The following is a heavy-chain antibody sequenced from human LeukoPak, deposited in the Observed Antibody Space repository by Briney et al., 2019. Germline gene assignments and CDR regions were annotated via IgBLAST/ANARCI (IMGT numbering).Heavy chain of an antibody. V-gene: IGHV3-23*01. CDR2: ISGSADST. D-gene: IGHD2-15*01. CDR3: AAAPTSRFTSACFDY. CDR1: GFTFSSYA. Sequence: PGGPLRLSCAASGFTFSSYALSWVRQAPGKGLEWVSAISGSADSTYYADSVKGRFTISRDNSKNTLYLQMNSLRAEDTAVYYCAAAPTSRFTSACFDYWGQRTLVTVSS. J-gene: IGHJ4*01.